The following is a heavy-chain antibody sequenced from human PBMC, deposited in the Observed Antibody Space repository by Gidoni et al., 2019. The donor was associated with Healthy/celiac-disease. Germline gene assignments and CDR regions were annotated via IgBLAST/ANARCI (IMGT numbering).Heavy chain of an antibody. CDR3: ARDLSRGGYRNYYGMDV. CDR2: IYTSGST. D-gene: IGHD5-12*01. J-gene: IGHJ6*02. Sequence: QVQLQESGPGLVKPSETLSLTCTVSGGSISSYYWSWIRQPAGKGLEWIGRIYTSGSTNYNPSLKSRVTMSVDTSKNQFSLKLSSVTTADTAVYYCARDLSRGGYRNYYGMDVWGQGTTVTVSS. V-gene: IGHV4-4*07. CDR1: GGSISSYY.